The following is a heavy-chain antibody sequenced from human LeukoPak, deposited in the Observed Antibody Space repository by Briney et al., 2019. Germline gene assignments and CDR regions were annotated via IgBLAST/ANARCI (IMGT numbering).Heavy chain of an antibody. Sequence: SETLSLTCTVSGGSISSYYWSWIRQPPGKGLEWIGYIYYSGSTNYNPSLKSRVTISVDTSKNQFSLKLSSVTAADTAVYYCAREDDILTGAFDYWGQGTLVTVSS. D-gene: IGHD3-9*01. CDR1: GGSISSYY. CDR3: AREDDILTGAFDY. J-gene: IGHJ4*02. V-gene: IGHV4-59*01. CDR2: IYYSGST.